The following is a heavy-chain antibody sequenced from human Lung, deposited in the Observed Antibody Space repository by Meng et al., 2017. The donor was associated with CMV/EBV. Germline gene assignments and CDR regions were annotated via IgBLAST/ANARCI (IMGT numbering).Heavy chain of an antibody. CDR3: AKDDDRRYYSMDV. Sequence: SXXASGFTFSNYHMSWVRQAPGKGLEWVSTISGTSGTTYYADSVKGRFTISRDISTNTLYLQMNSLRDEDTALYYCAKDDDRRYYSMDVWGQGTTVTVSS. V-gene: IGHV3-23*01. CDR2: ISGTSGTT. D-gene: IGHD1-1*01. CDR1: GFTFSNYH. J-gene: IGHJ6*02.